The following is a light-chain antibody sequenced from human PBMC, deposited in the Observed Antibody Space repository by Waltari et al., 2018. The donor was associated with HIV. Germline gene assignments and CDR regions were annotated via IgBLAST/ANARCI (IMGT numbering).Light chain of an antibody. CDR1: TSNIGSNT. CDR2: SNN. J-gene: IGLJ3*02. Sequence: QSVLTHPPSASGTPGQRLTISCSGSTSNIGSNTVNWYQQLPGTAPKLLIYSNNQWPSGVPDRFSGSKSGTSASLAISGLQSEDEADYYCAAWDDSLNVPVFGGGTRLTVL. CDR3: AAWDDSLNVPV. V-gene: IGLV1-44*01.